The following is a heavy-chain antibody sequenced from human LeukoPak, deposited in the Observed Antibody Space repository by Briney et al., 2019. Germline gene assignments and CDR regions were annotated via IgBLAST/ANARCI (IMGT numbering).Heavy chain of an antibody. CDR3: ATSLGFFDDIVVVVAATYYYGMDV. Sequence: GGSLRLSCAASGFTFSDYYMSWIRQAPGKGLEWVSYISSSGSTIYYADSVKGRFTISRDNAKNSLYLQMNSLRSEDTAVYYCATSLGFFDDIVVVVAATYYYGMDVWGQGTTVTVSS. V-gene: IGHV3-11*01. CDR2: ISSSGSTI. J-gene: IGHJ6*02. CDR1: GFTFSDYY. D-gene: IGHD2-15*01.